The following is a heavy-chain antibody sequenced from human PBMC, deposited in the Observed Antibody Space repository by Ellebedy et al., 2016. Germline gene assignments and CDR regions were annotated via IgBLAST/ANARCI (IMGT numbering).Heavy chain of an antibody. CDR2: VYYTGRT. CDR1: GGSISGYY. Sequence: GSLRLSCTVSGGSISGYYWSWIRQPPGKGLEWIGLVYYTGRTDYNPSLKGRATISVDMSRNQFYLQVTSVTAADTAVYYCARHPGSFDFWGQGTMVTVSP. CDR3: ARHPGSFDF. J-gene: IGHJ3*01. V-gene: IGHV4-59*08.